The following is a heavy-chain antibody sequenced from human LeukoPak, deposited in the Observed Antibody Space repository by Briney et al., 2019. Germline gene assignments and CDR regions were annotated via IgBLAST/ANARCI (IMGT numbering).Heavy chain of an antibody. CDR3: ARVPPYCPTTSCYAPFDH. Sequence: SVKVSCKATGGTFSTFPVSWVRQAPGQGLESVGGIIPIFGVTTYAQAFQDRVTITADESTGTAYMELSSLTSDDTAVYYCARVPPYCPTTSCYAPFDHWGQGTLVTVSS. CDR2: IIPIFGVT. D-gene: IGHD2-2*01. V-gene: IGHV1-69*01. J-gene: IGHJ5*02. CDR1: GGTFSTFP.